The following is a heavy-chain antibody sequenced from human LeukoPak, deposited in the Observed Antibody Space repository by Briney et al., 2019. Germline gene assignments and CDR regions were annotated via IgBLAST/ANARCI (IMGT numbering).Heavy chain of an antibody. Sequence: GGSLRLSCAASGFTFDDYAMHWVRQGTGKGLEWVSGISWNSGSIGYADSVKGRFTISRDNAKNSLYLQMNSLRAEDTAVYYCARDQWELLATDYWGQGTLVTVSS. V-gene: IGHV3-9*01. J-gene: IGHJ4*02. CDR2: ISWNSGSI. D-gene: IGHD1-26*01. CDR1: GFTFDDYA. CDR3: ARDQWELLATDY.